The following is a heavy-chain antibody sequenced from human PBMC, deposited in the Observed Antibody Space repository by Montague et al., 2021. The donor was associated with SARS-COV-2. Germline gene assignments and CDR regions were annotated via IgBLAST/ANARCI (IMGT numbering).Heavy chain of an antibody. CDR1: GSTVSSNY. CDR3: ARDQGAAEGYYYGMDV. D-gene: IGHD6-13*01. CDR2: IYSGGST. Sequence: SLRLSCAASGSTVSSNYMSWVRQAPGKGLEWVSVIYSGGSTYYADSVKGRFTISRDNSKNTLYLQMNSLRAEDTAVYYCARDQGAAEGYYYGMDVWGQGTTVTVSS. V-gene: IGHV3-53*01. J-gene: IGHJ6*02.